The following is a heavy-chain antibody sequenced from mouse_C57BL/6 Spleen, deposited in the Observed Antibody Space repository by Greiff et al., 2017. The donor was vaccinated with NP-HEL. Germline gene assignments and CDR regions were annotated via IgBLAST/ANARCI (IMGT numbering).Heavy chain of an antibody. CDR2: IWSGGST. J-gene: IGHJ2*01. V-gene: IGHV2-2*01. CDR1: GFSLTSYG. D-gene: IGHD2-4*01. Sequence: VNLVESGPGLVQPSQSLSITCTVSGFSLTSYGVHWVRQSPGKGLEWLGVIWSGGSTDYNAAFISRLSISKDNSKSQVFFKMNSLQADDTAIYYCARGGYDYGNYFDYWGQGTTLTVSS. CDR3: ARGGYDYGNYFDY.